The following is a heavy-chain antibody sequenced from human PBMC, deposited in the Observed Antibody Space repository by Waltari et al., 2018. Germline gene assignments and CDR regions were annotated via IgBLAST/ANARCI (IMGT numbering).Heavy chain of an antibody. CDR3: ASGFGGGWYDY. CDR2: INAGNGNT. J-gene: IGHJ4*02. CDR1: GYTFTSYA. D-gene: IGHD6-19*01. V-gene: IGHV1-3*01. Sequence: QVQLVQSGAEVKKPGASVKVSCKASGYTFTSYAMHWVRQATGQRLEWMGWINAGNGNTKYSQKFQGRDTVTRDTAASTAYMEVSSLRSEDTAVYYCASGFGGGWYDYWGQGTLVTVSS.